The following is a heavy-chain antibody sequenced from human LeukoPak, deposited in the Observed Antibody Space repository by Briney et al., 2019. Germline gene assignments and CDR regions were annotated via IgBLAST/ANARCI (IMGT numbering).Heavy chain of an antibody. Sequence: PSGTLSLTCAVSGGSISTGNWWSWVRQSPDKGLEWIGEIHHSGSSNYNPSLKSRVTMSIDNSKHHFSLSLKSVTAADTAVYYCARVTTGGSYYMDVWAKGTTVTVSS. V-gene: IGHV4-4*02. CDR2: IHHSGSS. CDR3: ARVTTGGSYYMDV. D-gene: IGHD1-1*01. CDR1: GGSISTGNW. J-gene: IGHJ6*03.